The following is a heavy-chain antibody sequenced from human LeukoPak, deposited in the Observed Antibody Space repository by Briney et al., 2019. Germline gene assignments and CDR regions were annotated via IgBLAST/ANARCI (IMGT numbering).Heavy chain of an antibody. D-gene: IGHD3-3*01. Sequence: GRSLKLSCAASGFTFSSYAMHWARQAPGKGLEWVSSISSSSSYIYYADSVKGRFTISRDNAKNSLYLQMNSLRAEDTAVYYCARDFWLDWGQGTLVTVSS. CDR3: ARDFWLD. J-gene: IGHJ4*02. V-gene: IGHV3-21*01. CDR1: GFTFSSYA. CDR2: ISSSSSYI.